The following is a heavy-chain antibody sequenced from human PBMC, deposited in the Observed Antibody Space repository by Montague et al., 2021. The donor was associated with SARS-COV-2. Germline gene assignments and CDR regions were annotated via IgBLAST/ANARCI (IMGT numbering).Heavy chain of an antibody. D-gene: IGHD3-9*01. CDR3: VRMPYDILTGSGYYGMDV. CDR1: GFSLSTSGMC. J-gene: IGHJ6*02. Sequence: PALMTPTQTLTLTCTFSGFSLSTSGMCVSWIRQPPGKALEWLALIDWDDDKYYSTSLKTRLTISKDTSKNQVVLTMTNMDPVDTATYYCVRMPYDILTGSGYYGMDVWGQGTTATVSS. CDR2: IDWDDDK. V-gene: IGHV2-70*01.